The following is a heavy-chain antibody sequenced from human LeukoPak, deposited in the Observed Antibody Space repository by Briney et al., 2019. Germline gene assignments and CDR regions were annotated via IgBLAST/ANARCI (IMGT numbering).Heavy chain of an antibody. Sequence: SEGSLRLSCAASGFTFSSYEMNWVRQAPGKGLEWVSYISSSGSTMYYADSVKGRFTISRDNAKNSLSLQMNSLRAEDTAVYYCARSPAGANYYLDVWGKGTTVTISS. CDR3: ARSPAGANYYLDV. CDR2: ISSSGSTM. J-gene: IGHJ6*03. D-gene: IGHD1-14*01. CDR1: GFTFSSYE. V-gene: IGHV3-48*03.